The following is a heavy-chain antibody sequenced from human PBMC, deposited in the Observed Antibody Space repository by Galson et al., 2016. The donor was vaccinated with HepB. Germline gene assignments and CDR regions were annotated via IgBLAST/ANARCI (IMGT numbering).Heavy chain of an antibody. J-gene: IGHJ3*02. CDR3: ARGGVNRGVAFDT. Sequence: SVKVSCKASGYTFTNYGISWVRQAPGQGLEWLGTIRVYNGDANLAQKIQGRLTMSTDISTTTAYMELRSLRSDDTAVYYCARGGVNRGVAFDTWGQGTMVTVSS. D-gene: IGHD3-10*01. CDR1: GYTFTNYG. V-gene: IGHV1-18*01. CDR2: IRVYNGDA.